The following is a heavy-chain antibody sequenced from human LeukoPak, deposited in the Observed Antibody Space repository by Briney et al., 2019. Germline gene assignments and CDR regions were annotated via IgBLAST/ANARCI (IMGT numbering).Heavy chain of an antibody. Sequence: GGSLRLSCAASGFTFSSYSMNWVRHATGKGLEWVSAIGTAGDIYYPGSVKGRFTISRENAKNSLYLQMNSLRAGDTAVYYCARAGYSSTWYSRYFDLWGRGTLVTVSS. CDR2: IGTAGDI. V-gene: IGHV3-13*01. J-gene: IGHJ2*01. CDR3: ARAGYSSTWYSRYFDL. D-gene: IGHD6-13*01. CDR1: GFTFSSYS.